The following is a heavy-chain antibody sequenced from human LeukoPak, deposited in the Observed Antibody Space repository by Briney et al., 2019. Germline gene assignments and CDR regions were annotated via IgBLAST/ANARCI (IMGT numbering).Heavy chain of an antibody. V-gene: IGHV3-11*03. D-gene: IGHD1-26*01. Sequence: SGGSLRLSCAASGLTFSDYYMSWIRQAPGKGLEWVSYISSSSSYTNYADSVKGRFTISRDNAKNSLYLQMNSLRAEDTAVYYCARIRGSYGYGMDVWGQGTTVTVSS. CDR2: ISSSSSYT. J-gene: IGHJ6*02. CDR3: ARIRGSYGYGMDV. CDR1: GLTFSDYY.